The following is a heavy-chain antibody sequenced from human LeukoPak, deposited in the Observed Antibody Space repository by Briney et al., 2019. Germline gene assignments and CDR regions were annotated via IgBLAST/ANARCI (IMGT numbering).Heavy chain of an antibody. Sequence: GGSLRLSCAASGLPFSSYAISWAPHARGKGLEGVSAISGSGGSTYYADSVKGRFTISRDNSKNTLYLQMNSLRAEDTAVYYCARRVDTAMVEFDYWGQGTLVTVSS. J-gene: IGHJ4*02. CDR1: GLPFSSYA. CDR3: ARRVDTAMVEFDY. V-gene: IGHV3-23*01. CDR2: ISGSGGST. D-gene: IGHD5-18*01.